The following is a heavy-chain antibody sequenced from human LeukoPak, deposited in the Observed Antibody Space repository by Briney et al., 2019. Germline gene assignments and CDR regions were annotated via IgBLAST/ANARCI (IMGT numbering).Heavy chain of an antibody. D-gene: IGHD3-9*01. V-gene: IGHV1-46*01. Sequence: ASVKVSCKASGYTFTSYYMHWVRQAPGQGLEWMGIINPSGGSTSYAQKFQGRVTMTRDTSTSTVYMELSSLRSEDTAVYYCAREYYDILTGFPVCGMDVWGQGTKVTVSS. CDR2: INPSGGST. J-gene: IGHJ6*02. CDR3: AREYYDILTGFPVCGMDV. CDR1: GYTFTSYY.